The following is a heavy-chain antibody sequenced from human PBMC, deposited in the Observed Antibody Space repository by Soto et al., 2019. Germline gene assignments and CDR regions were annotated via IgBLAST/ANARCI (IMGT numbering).Heavy chain of an antibody. CDR1: GGSFSWYY. CDR3: APTLAES. J-gene: IGHJ4*02. CDR2: INHSGST. V-gene: IGHV4-34*01. Sequence: KTSETRSRTWAVYGGSFSWYYWSWIRRPPGKGLEWSGEINHSGSTNYNPSLKRRVTISVDTSKNQFSLKLSSVTAADTAVYYCAPTLAESWGQGTLVTVSS. D-gene: IGHD6-13*01.